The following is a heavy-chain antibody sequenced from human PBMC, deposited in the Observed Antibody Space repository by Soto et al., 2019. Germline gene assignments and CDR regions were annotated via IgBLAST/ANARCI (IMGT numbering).Heavy chain of an antibody. D-gene: IGHD4-17*01. CDR3: ARVKDGDHGYTFDY. CDR2: ISSRSSYI. Sequence: EVQLVESGGGLVKPGGSLRLSCAASGFTFSTYNMNWVRQAPGKGLEWVSSISSRSSYIYYVDSVKGRFTISRDNAKNLLYLQMNSLRAEDTAVYYCARVKDGDHGYTFDYWGQGILVTVSS. V-gene: IGHV3-21*01. J-gene: IGHJ4*02. CDR1: GFTFSTYN.